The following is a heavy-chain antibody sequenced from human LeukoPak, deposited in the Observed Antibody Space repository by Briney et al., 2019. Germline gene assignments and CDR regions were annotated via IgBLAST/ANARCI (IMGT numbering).Heavy chain of an antibody. J-gene: IGHJ4*02. D-gene: IGHD6-13*01. CDR3: ASLHSSSWEPYYFDY. CDR2: IYYSGST. V-gene: IGHV4-39*07. CDR1: GGSISSSNYY. Sequence: SETLSLTCTVSGGSISSSNYYWGWIRQPPGKGLEWIGSIYYSGSTYYNPSLKSRVTISVDTSKNQFSLKLSSVTAADTAVYYCASLHSSSWEPYYFDYWGQGTLVTVSS.